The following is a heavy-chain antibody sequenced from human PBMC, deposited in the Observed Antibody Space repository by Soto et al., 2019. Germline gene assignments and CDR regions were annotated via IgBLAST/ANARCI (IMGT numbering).Heavy chain of an antibody. V-gene: IGHV4-30-4*01. CDR1: GDSISSGDNY. J-gene: IGHJ4*02. CDR2: IYYSGST. Sequence: QVQLQESGPGLVKPSQTLSLTCSVSGDSISSGDNYWSWIRKPPRKGLEMIGFIYYSGSTYYNPSLKSRLTLSVYTSKNQFSLKLSSVTAADTAVYFCASDNPGYRGNFDYWGQGTLVTVSS. D-gene: IGHD1-26*01. CDR3: ASDNPGYRGNFDY.